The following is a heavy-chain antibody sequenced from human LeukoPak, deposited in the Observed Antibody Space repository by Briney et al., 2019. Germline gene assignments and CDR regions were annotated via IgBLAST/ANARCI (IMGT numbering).Heavy chain of an antibody. J-gene: IGHJ4*02. CDR3: ARDFRYYDSSGYYRY. Sequence: ASVKVSCKASGYTFTSYGISWVRQAPGQGLEWTGWISAYNGNTNYAQKLQGRVTMTTDTSTSTAYMELRSLRSDDTAVYYCARDFRYYDSSGYYRYWGQGTLVTVSS. D-gene: IGHD3-22*01. CDR2: ISAYNGNT. V-gene: IGHV1-18*01. CDR1: GYTFTSYG.